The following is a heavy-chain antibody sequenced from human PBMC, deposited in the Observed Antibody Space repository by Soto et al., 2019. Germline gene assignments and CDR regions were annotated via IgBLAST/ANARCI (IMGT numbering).Heavy chain of an antibody. V-gene: IGHV1-69*01. CDR2: IIPIFGTA. CDR1: GGTFSSYA. CDR3: ARVHRGVIMSRYYYYGMDV. Sequence: QVQLVQSGAEVKKPGSSVKVSCKASGGTFSSYAISWVRQAPGQGLEWMGGIIPIFGTANYAQKFQGRVTITADESKSKAYMELSSLSSEDTAVYYCARVHRGVIMSRYYYYGMDVWGQGTTVTVSS. D-gene: IGHD3-10*01. J-gene: IGHJ6*02.